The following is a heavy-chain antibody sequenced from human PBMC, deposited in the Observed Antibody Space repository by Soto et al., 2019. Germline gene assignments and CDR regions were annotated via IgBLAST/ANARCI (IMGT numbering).Heavy chain of an antibody. CDR1: GFTFSSYA. D-gene: IGHD6-13*01. J-gene: IGHJ6*02. CDR3: ARVGSSWSDYYYYYGMDV. CDR2: ISYDGSNK. V-gene: IGHV3-30-3*01. Sequence: GGSLRLSCAASGFTFSSYAMHWVRQAPGKGLEWVAVISYDGSNKYYADSVKGRFTISRDNSKNTLYLQMNSLRAEDTAVYYCARVGSSWSDYYYYYGMDVWGQGTTVTVSS.